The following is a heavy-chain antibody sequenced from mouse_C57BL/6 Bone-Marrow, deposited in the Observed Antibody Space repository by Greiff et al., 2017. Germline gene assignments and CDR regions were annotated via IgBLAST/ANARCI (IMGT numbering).Heavy chain of an antibody. CDR1: GYTFTSYW. CDR3: ARSGPLGRSFDY. J-gene: IGHJ2*01. V-gene: IGHV1-55*01. Sequence: QVQLQQPGAELVKPGASVKMSCKASGYTFTSYWITWVKQRPGQGLEWIGDIYPTSGRTNYNEKFKNKAILTVDTSSNTAYMQLSSLTSEDSAVFYCARSGPLGRSFDYWGQGTTLTVSS. D-gene: IGHD4-1*01. CDR2: IYPTSGRT.